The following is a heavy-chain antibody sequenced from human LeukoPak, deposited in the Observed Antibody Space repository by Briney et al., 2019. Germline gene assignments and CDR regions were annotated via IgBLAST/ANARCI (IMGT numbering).Heavy chain of an antibody. Sequence: SETLSLTCSVSGGSISSYYWSWIRQPPGKGLEWIGYIYYSGSTNYNPSLKSRVTMSVDTSKNRFSLKLSSVTAADTAVYYCARGLSYSTRTWFAPWGQGTLVTVSS. CDR3: ARGLSYSTRTWFAP. J-gene: IGHJ5*02. D-gene: IGHD6-13*01. CDR2: IYYSGST. CDR1: GGSISSYY. V-gene: IGHV4-59*12.